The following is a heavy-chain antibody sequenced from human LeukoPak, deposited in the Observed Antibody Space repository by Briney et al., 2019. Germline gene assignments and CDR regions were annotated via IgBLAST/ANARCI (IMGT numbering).Heavy chain of an antibody. CDR3: TSGPGEEHGWGSNYYYFMDV. J-gene: IGHJ6*03. CDR1: GLTFSNFK. D-gene: IGHD3-16*01. V-gene: IGHV3-48*03. Sequence: GGSLRLSCAVSGLTFSNFKMNWVRQAPGKGLEWVSYISDSGRTTFYADSVKGRFTISRDNAKNSLYLQMSSLRVEDTAVYYCTSGPGEEHGWGSNYYYFMDVWGKGTTVTVSS. CDR2: ISDSGRTT.